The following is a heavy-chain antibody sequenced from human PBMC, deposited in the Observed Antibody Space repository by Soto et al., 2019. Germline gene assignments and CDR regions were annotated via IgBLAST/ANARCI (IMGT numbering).Heavy chain of an antibody. D-gene: IGHD2-15*01. CDR2: ISGSGGST. CDR1: GFTFSSYA. J-gene: IGHJ4*02. CDR3: AKEADIVVVVAANIDY. V-gene: IGHV3-23*01. Sequence: GGPLRLSCAASGFTFSSYAMSWVRQAPGKGLEWVSAISGSGGSTYYADSVKGRFTISRDNSKNTLYLQMNSLRAEDTAVYYCAKEADIVVVVAANIDYWGQGTLVTVSS.